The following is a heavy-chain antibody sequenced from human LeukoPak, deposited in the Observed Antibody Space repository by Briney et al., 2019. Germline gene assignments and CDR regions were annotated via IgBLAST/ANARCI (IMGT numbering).Heavy chain of an antibody. CDR2: ISYDGGHI. CDR3: AEGKRSTSCALEFGY. V-gene: IGHV3-30*03. J-gene: IGHJ4*02. D-gene: IGHD2-2*01. Sequence: PGGSLRLSCAGCGFTFKNYGVLGVRQPPGKGLEWVAGISYDGGHIYYGDSVKGRFTISRDNSKNTVYVKMNSLRAEDTAVYYCAEGKRSTSCALEFGYWGQGTLVTVSS. CDR1: GFTFKNYG.